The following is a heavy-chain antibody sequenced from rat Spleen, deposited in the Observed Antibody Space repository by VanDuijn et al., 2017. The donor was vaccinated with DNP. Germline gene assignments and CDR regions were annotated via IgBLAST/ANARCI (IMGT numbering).Heavy chain of an antibody. D-gene: IGHD1-11*01. J-gene: IGHJ2*01. V-gene: IGHV4-2*01. CDR2: INKDSSTI. Sequence: EVKLVESGGGLVQPGRSLKLSCAASGFNFNDYWMGWVRQAPGKGLEWIGQINKDSSTIKYIPSLKDKITISRDNAQNTLYLQMSKVGAEDTAIYYWARGPNYGGWSDYFDYWGQGVMVTVSS. CDR1: GFNFNDYW. CDR3: ARGPNYGGWSDYFDY.